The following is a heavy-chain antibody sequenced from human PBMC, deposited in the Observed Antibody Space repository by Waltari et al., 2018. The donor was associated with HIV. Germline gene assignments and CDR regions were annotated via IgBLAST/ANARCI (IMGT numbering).Heavy chain of an antibody. CDR2: LNPNNGGT. Sequence: QLLLVQSGAEVKKPGASVRLSCKASGYIFTDNYIHWLRQYPGQGLGWMGWLNPNNGGTVCVQKCQGRVTLTRDTSINSAYMELTRLKSDDTAVYYCAREGRSSQKLHFDSWGQGTLVTVSS. CDR1: GYIFTDNY. J-gene: IGHJ4*02. V-gene: IGHV1-2*02. D-gene: IGHD3-10*01. CDR3: AREGRSSQKLHFDS.